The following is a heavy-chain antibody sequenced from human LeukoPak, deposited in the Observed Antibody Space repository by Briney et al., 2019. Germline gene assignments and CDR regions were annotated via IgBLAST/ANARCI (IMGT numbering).Heavy chain of an antibody. V-gene: IGHV3-9*01. CDR2: ISWNSGSI. Sequence: GRSLRLSCAASGFTFDDYAMHWVRQAPGKGLGWVSGISWNSGSIGYADSVKGRFTISRDNAKNSLYLQMNSLRAEDTALYYCAKDIFRYCSGGSCYSAFDYWGQGTLVAVSS. D-gene: IGHD2-15*01. J-gene: IGHJ4*02. CDR3: AKDIFRYCSGGSCYSAFDY. CDR1: GFTFDDYA.